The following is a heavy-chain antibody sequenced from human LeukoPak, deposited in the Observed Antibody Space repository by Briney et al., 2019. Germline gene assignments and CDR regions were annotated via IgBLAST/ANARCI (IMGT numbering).Heavy chain of an antibody. J-gene: IGHJ6*03. CDR1: GYTFTSYD. CDR2: MNPNSGNT. Sequence: GASVTVSCKASGYTFTSYDINWVRQATGQGLEWMGGMNPNSGNTGYAQKFQGRVTITRNTSISTAYMELSSLRSEDTAVYYCARGPKGFYDFNMDVWGKGTTVTVSS. CDR3: ARGPKGFYDFNMDV. D-gene: IGHD3-3*01. V-gene: IGHV1-8*03.